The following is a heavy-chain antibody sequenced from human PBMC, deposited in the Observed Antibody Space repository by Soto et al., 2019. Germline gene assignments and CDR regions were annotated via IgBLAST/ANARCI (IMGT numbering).Heavy chain of an antibody. D-gene: IGHD5-12*01. V-gene: IGHV1-18*04. CDR3: ARSPRVIVAAKGTLDY. Sequence: QVPLVQSGGEVKKPGASVKVSCKASGYTFTTFGITWVRQAPRQGLEWMGWISTSTGNTNYAQKLQGRVTLTTDTSTRTAYLELRSLTSDDTAVYYCARSPRVIVAAKGTLDYWGQGTLVTVSS. J-gene: IGHJ4*02. CDR2: ISTSTGNT. CDR1: GYTFTTFG.